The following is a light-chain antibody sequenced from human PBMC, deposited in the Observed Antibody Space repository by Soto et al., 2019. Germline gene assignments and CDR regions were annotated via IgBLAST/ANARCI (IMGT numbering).Light chain of an antibody. J-gene: IGKJ2*01. CDR3: QQSYSTPRT. CDR1: QSINLY. CDR2: AAS. V-gene: IGKV1-39*01. Sequence: DIQMTQSPSSLSASVGDRVTITCRASQSINLYLNWYQQKPGKAPQVLIYAASSLQSGVPSRFSGSGSGTDFTLTISSLQSEDCGNYYCQQSYSTPRTFGHGNKLEIK.